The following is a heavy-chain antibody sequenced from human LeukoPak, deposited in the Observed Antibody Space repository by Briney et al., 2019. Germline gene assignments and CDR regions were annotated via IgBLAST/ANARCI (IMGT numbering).Heavy chain of an antibody. J-gene: IGHJ6*02. D-gene: IGHD2-2*01. CDR1: GFTFSSYS. CDR3: AREHIVVVPAPIYGMDV. Sequence: GGSLRLSCAASGFTFSSYSMNWVRQAPGKGLEWVSSISSSSSYIYYADSVKGRFTISRDNAKNSLYLQMNSLRAEDTAVYYCAREHIVVVPAPIYGMDVWGQGTTVTVSS. CDR2: ISSSSSYI. V-gene: IGHV3-21*01.